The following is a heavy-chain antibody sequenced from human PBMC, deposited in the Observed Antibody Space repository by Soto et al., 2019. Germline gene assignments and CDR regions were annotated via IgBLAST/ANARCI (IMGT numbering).Heavy chain of an antibody. V-gene: IGHV3-30*18. CDR2: ISYDGSNK. Sequence: GGSLRLSCAASGFTFSSYSMHWVRQAPGKGLEWVAVISYDGSNKYYADSVKGRFTISRDNSKNTLYLQMNSLRAEDTAVYYCAKDDNDFWSGYFRNPKGYYYYGMDVWGQGTTVTVSS. D-gene: IGHD3-3*01. J-gene: IGHJ6*02. CDR1: GFTFSSYS. CDR3: AKDDNDFWSGYFRNPKGYYYYGMDV.